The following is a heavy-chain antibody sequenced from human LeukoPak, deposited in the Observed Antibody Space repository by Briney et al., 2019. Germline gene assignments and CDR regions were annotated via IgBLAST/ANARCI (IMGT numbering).Heavy chain of an antibody. D-gene: IGHD4-23*01. CDR1: GFTFSDYY. V-gene: IGHV3-11*01. CDR3: ARDGDYGGKWRHDYYYGMDV. CDR2: ISSSGSTI. J-gene: IGHJ6*02. Sequence: PGGSLRLSCAASGFTFSDYYMSWIRQAPGKGLEWVSYISSSGSTIYYADSVKGRFTISRDNAKNSLYLQMNSLRAEDTAVYYCARDGDYGGKWRHDYYYGMDVWGQGTTVTVSS.